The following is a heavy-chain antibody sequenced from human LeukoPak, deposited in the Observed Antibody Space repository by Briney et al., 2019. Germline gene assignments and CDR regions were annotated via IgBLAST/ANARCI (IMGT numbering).Heavy chain of an antibody. CDR1: GFTVSSYG. CDR3: AHLLSSGQRQYNWFDP. J-gene: IGHJ5*02. CDR2: ISYDGSNK. V-gene: IGHV3-30*03. Sequence: PGRSLRLSCAASGFTVSSYGMHWVRQAPGKGLEWVAVISYDGSNKYYADSVKGRFTISRDNSKNTLYLQMNSLRAEDTAVYYCAHLLSSGQRQYNWFDPWGQGTLVTISS. D-gene: IGHD3-22*01.